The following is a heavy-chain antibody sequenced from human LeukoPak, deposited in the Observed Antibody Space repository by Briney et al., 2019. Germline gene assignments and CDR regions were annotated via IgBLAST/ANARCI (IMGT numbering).Heavy chain of an antibody. CDR3: ARGGGDSSSWYGN. D-gene: IGHD6-13*01. Sequence: SQTLSLTCAISGDSVPSNSAAWNWIRQSPSRGLEWLGRTYYRSKWYNDYAVSVKSRITINPDTSKNQFSLQLNSVTPEDTAAYYCARGGGDSSSWYGNWGQGTLVTVSS. CDR1: GDSVPSNSAA. V-gene: IGHV6-1*01. J-gene: IGHJ4*02. CDR2: TYYRSKWYN.